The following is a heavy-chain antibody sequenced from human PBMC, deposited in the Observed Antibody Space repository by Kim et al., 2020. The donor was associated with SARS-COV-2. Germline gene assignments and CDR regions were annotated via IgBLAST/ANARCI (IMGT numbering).Heavy chain of an antibody. V-gene: IGHV4-31*02. D-gene: IGHD3-10*01. J-gene: IGHJ4*02. CDR3: ARSPKHITMVPEEFDY. Sequence: SIKSRVTISVDTSKNQFSLKLSSVTAADTAVYYCARSPKHITMVPEEFDYWGQGTLVTVSS.